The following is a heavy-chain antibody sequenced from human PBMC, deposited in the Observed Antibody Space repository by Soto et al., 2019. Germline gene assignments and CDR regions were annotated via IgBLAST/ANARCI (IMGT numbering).Heavy chain of an antibody. Sequence: GASVKVSCKASRYTFTSYDINWVRQAAGQGLEWMGWMNPNSGNTGYAQKFQGRVTMTRNTSISTAYMELSSVTAADTAVYYCARDSSSWYYYYGMVVWGQGTPVTVSS. CDR2: MNPNSGNT. V-gene: IGHV1-8*01. D-gene: IGHD6-13*01. CDR1: RYTFTSYD. CDR3: ARDSSSWYYYYGMVV. J-gene: IGHJ6*02.